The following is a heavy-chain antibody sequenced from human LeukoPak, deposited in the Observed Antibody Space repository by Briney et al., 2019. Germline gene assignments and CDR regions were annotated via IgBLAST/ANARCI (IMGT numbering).Heavy chain of an antibody. D-gene: IGHD3-22*01. CDR3: ARPYYSYYYDSSGFQH. Sequence: GGSLRLSCAASGFTFSGYAMHWVRQAPGKGLEWVAVISYDGSNKYYADSVKGRFTISRDNSKNTLYLQMNSLRAEDTAVYYCARPYYSYYYDSSGFQHWGQGTLVTVSS. CDR2: ISYDGSNK. J-gene: IGHJ1*01. V-gene: IGHV3-30*04. CDR1: GFTFSGYA.